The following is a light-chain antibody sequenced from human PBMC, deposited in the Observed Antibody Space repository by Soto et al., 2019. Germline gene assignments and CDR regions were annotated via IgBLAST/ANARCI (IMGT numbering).Light chain of an antibody. Sequence: EIVMAQFPETLAVSVGERATIKCRSSQSLLHSSDNRNYLTWYQQKPGQPPKLLIYWASTRHSGVPDRFSGSGSGTDFTLTINSLQAEDVAVYYCQQYYSTPWTFGQGTKADIK. CDR1: QSLLHSSDNRNY. CDR3: QQYYSTPWT. J-gene: IGKJ1*01. CDR2: WAS. V-gene: IGKV4-1*01.